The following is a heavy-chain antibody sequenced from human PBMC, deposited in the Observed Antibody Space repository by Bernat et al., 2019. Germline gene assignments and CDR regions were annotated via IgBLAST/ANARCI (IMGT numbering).Heavy chain of an antibody. CDR1: GFTFDDYG. V-gene: IGHV3-20*04. Sequence: EVQLVESGGGVVRPGGSLRLSCAASGFTFDDYGMSWVRQAPGKGLEWVSGINWNGGSTGYAASVKGRFTISRDNAKNSLYLQMNSLRAEDTALYYCARAPYYYGSGSFAWFDPWGQGTLVTVSS. D-gene: IGHD3-10*01. CDR2: INWNGGST. J-gene: IGHJ5*02. CDR3: ARAPYYYGSGSFAWFDP.